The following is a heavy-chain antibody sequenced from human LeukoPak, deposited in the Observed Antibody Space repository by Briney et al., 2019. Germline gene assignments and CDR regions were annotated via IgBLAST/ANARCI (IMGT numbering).Heavy chain of an antibody. D-gene: IGHD3-10*01. J-gene: IGHJ5*02. Sequence: PGGSLRLSCTVSGFTVSSNSMSWVRQAPGKGLEWVSSICSDNTHYSDSVKGRFTISRDNAKNSLYLQMNSLRAEDTAVYYCGRVYGSGSYYVTFDPWGQGTLVTVSS. CDR2: ICSDNT. CDR3: GRVYGSGSYYVTFDP. V-gene: IGHV3-53*01. CDR1: GFTVSSNS.